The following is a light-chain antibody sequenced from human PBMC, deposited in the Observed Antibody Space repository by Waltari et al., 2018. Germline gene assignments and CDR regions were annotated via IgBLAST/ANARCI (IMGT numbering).Light chain of an antibody. V-gene: IGLV2-14*03. CDR2: DGN. CDR3: CSQSSYNGVI. CDR1: SSDVGGYDS. J-gene: IGLJ2*01. Sequence: QSALSQPASVSGSPGQSITIPCTGSSSDVGGYDSVSWYQDHPGQAPKVVIYDGNHRPSGVSDGLAGSRCGNTASLTISGLQAEDEANYYCCSQSSYNGVIFGGGTKLTGL.